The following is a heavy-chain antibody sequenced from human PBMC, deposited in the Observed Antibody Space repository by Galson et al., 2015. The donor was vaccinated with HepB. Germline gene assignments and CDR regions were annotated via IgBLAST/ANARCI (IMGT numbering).Heavy chain of an antibody. D-gene: IGHD4-23*01. CDR2: IIPILGIA. CDR1: GGTFSSYA. V-gene: IGHV1-69*04. J-gene: IGHJ4*02. CDR3: ARDPTTVVTPFFDY. Sequence: SVKVSCKASGGTFSSYAISWVRQAPGQGLEWMGRIIPILGIANYAQKFQGRVTITADKSTSTACMELSSLRSEDTAVYYCARDPTTVVTPFFDYWGQGTLVTVSS.